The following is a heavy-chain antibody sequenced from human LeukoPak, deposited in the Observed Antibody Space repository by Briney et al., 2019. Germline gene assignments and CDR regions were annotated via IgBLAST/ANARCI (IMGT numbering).Heavy chain of an antibody. CDR2: IRPNSGGT. Sequence: VASVKVSCKASGYTFTSYAMNWVRQAPGQGLEWMGWIRPNSGGTNYTQKFQGRVTMTRDTSINTAYMELSRLTSDDTAVYFCATWGLHFDIWGQGTMVIVAS. CDR3: ATWGLHFDI. J-gene: IGHJ3*02. D-gene: IGHD3-16*01. V-gene: IGHV1-2*02. CDR1: GYTFTSYA.